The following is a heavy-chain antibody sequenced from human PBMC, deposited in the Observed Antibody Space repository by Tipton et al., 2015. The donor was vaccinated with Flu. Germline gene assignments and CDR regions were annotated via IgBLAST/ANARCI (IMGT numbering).Heavy chain of an antibody. CDR3: AREGGNFGSANYLTLDY. CDR2: VHQTGTS. CDR1: GDSIGSDYF. Sequence: TLSLTCSVSGDSIGSDYFWGWIRQPPGKGLEWIGNVHQTGTSYYNPSLRSRVIITVDRRKNHFSLRLTSVTAADTAVYYCAREGGNFGSANYLTLDYWGQGMLVTVSS. V-gene: IGHV4-38-2*02. J-gene: IGHJ4*02. D-gene: IGHD3-10*01.